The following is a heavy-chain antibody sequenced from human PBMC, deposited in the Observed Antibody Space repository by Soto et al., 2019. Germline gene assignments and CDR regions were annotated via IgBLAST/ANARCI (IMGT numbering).Heavy chain of an antibody. CDR3: ARALSTHIAVAGMGYFDS. CDR2: INHSGRT. D-gene: IGHD6-19*01. V-gene: IGHV4-34*01. CDR1: GDSFTKYY. J-gene: IGHJ4*02. Sequence: SETLSLTCAVYGDSFTKYYWSWIRQPPGKGLEWIGEINHSGRTNFNPSLKSRVTISVDRSKNQFSLQLTSVTAADTAVYYCARALSTHIAVAGMGYFDSWGPGTLVTVSS.